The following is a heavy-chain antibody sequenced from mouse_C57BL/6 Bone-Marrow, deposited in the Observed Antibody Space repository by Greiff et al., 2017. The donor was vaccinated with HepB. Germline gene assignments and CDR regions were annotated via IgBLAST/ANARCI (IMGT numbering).Heavy chain of an antibody. J-gene: IGHJ3*01. V-gene: IGHV1-26*01. D-gene: IGHD2-3*01. CDR3: ARRVLYEAWFAY. CDR2: INPNNGGT. Sequence: EVQLQQSGPELVKPGASVKISCKASGYTFTDYYMNWVKQSHGKSLEWIGDINPNNGGTSYNQKFKGKATLTVDKSSSTAYMELRSLTSEDSAVYYCARRVLYEAWFAYWGQGTLVTVSA. CDR1: GYTFTDYY.